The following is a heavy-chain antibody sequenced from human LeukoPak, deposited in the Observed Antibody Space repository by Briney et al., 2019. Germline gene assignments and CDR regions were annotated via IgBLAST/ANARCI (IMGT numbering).Heavy chain of an antibody. Sequence: GASVKVSCKASGYTFTSYAMHWVRQAPGQRLEWMGWINAGNGNTKFSQKFQGRVTITRDTSASTAYMELSSLRSEDTAVYYCARGVVRGLATIDYWGQGTLVTVSS. CDR3: ARGVVRGLATIDY. CDR1: GYTFTSYA. CDR2: INAGNGNT. V-gene: IGHV1-3*01. D-gene: IGHD3-10*01. J-gene: IGHJ4*02.